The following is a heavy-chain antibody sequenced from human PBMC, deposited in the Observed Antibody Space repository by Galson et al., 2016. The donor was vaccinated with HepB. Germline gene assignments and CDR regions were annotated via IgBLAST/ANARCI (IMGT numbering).Heavy chain of an antibody. CDR1: DFAFNTFW. CDR3: AGWTTSTNY. J-gene: IGHJ4*02. V-gene: IGHV3-7*05. CDR2: INPDGSQQ. Sequence: SLRLSCAGSDFAFNTFWMNWVRQAPGKGLDWVANINPDGSQQRYVDSVHGRFTISRDNSKNTLYLQMNSLRAEDAAVYYCAGWTTSTNYWGQGTLVAVSS. D-gene: IGHD2-2*01.